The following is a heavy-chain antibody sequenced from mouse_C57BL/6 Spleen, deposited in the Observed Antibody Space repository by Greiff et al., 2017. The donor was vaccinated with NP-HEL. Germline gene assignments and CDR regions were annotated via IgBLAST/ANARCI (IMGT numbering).Heavy chain of an antibody. CDR1: GYAFSSYW. J-gene: IGHJ4*01. CDR3: ARRRELRRDYAMDY. V-gene: IGHV1-80*01. CDR2: IYPGDGDT. Sequence: QVQLQQSGAELVKPGASVKISCKASGYAFSSYWMNWVKQRPGKGLEWIGQIYPGDGDTNYNGKFKGKATLTADKSSSTAYMQLSSLTSEDSAVYCCARRRELRRDYAMDYWGQGTSVTVSS. D-gene: IGHD2-12*01.